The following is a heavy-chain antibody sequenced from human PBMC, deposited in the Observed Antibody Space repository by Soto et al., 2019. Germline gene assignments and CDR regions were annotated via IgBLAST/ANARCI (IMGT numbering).Heavy chain of an antibody. J-gene: IGHJ4*02. Sequence: QVQLQESGPGLVKPSETLSLTCTVSGGSISSYYWSWIRQPPGKGLEWFGNIYYSGSTNYNPSLKCRVTISVDTSKNQCSLKLSSVTAADTAVYYCARRYGVYFDYWGQGTLVTVSS. CDR2: IYYSGST. V-gene: IGHV4-59*08. D-gene: IGHD4-17*01. CDR1: GGSISSYY. CDR3: ARRYGVYFDY.